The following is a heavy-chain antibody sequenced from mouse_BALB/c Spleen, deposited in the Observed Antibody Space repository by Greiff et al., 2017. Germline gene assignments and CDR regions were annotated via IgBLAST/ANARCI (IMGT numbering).Heavy chain of an antibody. D-gene: IGHD3-1*01. CDR1: GYSFTSYY. J-gene: IGHJ2*01. Sequence: QVQLKQSGPELVKPGASVKISCKASGYSFTSYYIHWVKQRPGQGLEWIGWIFPGSGNTKYNEKFKGKATLTADTSSSTAYMQLSSLTSEDSAVYFCEREGSGRDFDYWGQGTTLTVSS. CDR3: EREGSGRDFDY. V-gene: IGHV1-66*01. CDR2: IFPGSGNT.